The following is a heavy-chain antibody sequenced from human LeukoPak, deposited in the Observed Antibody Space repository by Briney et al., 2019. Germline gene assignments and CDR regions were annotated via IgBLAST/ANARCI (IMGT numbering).Heavy chain of an antibody. CDR3: AKRGETTVKEGFDY. D-gene: IGHD4-17*01. Sequence: GGSLRLSCVASGFTFSSYAMSWVRQAPGKGLEWVSATSGSGVSTYYADSVEGRFTISRDNSKNTLYLQMNSLRVEDTAVYYCAKRGETTVKEGFDYWGQGILVTVSS. V-gene: IGHV3-23*01. CDR1: GFTFSSYA. J-gene: IGHJ4*02. CDR2: TSGSGVST.